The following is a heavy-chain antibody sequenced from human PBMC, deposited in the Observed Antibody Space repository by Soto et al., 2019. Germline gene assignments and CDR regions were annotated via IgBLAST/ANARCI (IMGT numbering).Heavy chain of an antibody. CDR3: ARPAVYYYDISGYYQASDTFDI. D-gene: IGHD3-22*01. V-gene: IGHV5-10-1*01. CDR2: IDPSDSYT. CDR1: GYIFTSYY. Sequence: GDSLKISCKGSGYIFTSYYINWVRQMPGKGLEWMGRIDPSDSYTNYSPSFQGHVTISADKSISTAYLQWSSLKASDTAMYYCARPAVYYYDISGYYQASDTFDIWGQGTMVTVSS. J-gene: IGHJ3*02.